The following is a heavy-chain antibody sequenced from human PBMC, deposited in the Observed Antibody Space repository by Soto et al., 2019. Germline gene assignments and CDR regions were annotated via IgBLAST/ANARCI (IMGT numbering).Heavy chain of an antibody. J-gene: IGHJ4*02. V-gene: IGHV3-30-3*01. CDR3: TRDRRASSGWDTDFDY. Sequence: QPGGSLRLSCAASGFTFSSYAMHWVRQAPGKGLEWVAVISYDGSNKYYADSVKGRFTISRDNSKNTLYLQMNSLRAEDTAVYYCTRDRRASSGWDTDFDYWGQGTLVTVSS. CDR1: GFTFSSYA. D-gene: IGHD6-19*01. CDR2: ISYDGSNK.